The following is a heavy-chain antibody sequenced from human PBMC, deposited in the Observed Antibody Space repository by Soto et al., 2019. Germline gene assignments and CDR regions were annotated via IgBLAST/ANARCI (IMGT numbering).Heavy chain of an antibody. CDR1: GLTFSRFG. V-gene: IGHV3-30*18. D-gene: IGHD7-27*01. Sequence: PGGSLRLSCAASGLTFSRFGFNWVRQAPGKGLEWVAIITSDESHKYYSDSVKGRFTVSRDNSKNTLYLQMDSLRAEDSAVYYCAKGGEFDYWGQGTPVTVSS. J-gene: IGHJ4*02. CDR2: ITSDESHK. CDR3: AKGGEFDY.